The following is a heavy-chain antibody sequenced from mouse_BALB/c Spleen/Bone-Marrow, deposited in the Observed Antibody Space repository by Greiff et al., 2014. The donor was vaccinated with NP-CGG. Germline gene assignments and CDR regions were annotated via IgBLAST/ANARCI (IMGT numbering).Heavy chain of an antibody. Sequence: EVKLVESGGGLVQPKGSLKLSCAASGFTFNPYAMNWVRQAPGKGLEWVARIRNKRNNYATFYADSLKDRFTISRDDSQSMLYLQRNNLKTEDTAMYYCVRGDYFTMDYWGQGTSVTVSS. CDR1: GFTFNPYA. CDR2: IRNKRNNYAT. V-gene: IGHV10-1*02. J-gene: IGHJ4*01. CDR3: VRGDYFTMDY.